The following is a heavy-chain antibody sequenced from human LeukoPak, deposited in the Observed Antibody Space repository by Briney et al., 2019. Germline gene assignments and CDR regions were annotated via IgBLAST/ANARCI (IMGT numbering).Heavy chain of an antibody. Sequence: PSETLSLTCTVSGGSISSYYWSWIRQPPGKGLEWIGYIYYSGSTNYNPSLKSRVTISVDTSKNQFSLKLSSVTAADTAVYYCARGPYGSSWSDYYYYGMDVWGQGTTVTVCS. J-gene: IGHJ6*02. V-gene: IGHV4-59*01. CDR2: IYYSGST. CDR1: GGSISSYY. CDR3: ARGPYGSSWSDYYYYGMDV. D-gene: IGHD6-13*01.